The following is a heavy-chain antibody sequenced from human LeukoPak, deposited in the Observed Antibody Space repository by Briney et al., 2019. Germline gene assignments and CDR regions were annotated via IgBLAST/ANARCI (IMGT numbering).Heavy chain of an antibody. J-gene: IGHJ4*02. CDR1: GGSFSGYY. Sequence: SETLSLTCAVYGGSFSGYYWSWIRQPPGKGLEWIGEINHSGSTNYNPSLKSRVTISVDTSKNQFSLKLSSVTAADTAAYYCARYDGYLDYWGQGTLVTVSS. CDR2: INHSGST. D-gene: IGHD1-1*01. V-gene: IGHV4-34*01. CDR3: ARYDGYLDY.